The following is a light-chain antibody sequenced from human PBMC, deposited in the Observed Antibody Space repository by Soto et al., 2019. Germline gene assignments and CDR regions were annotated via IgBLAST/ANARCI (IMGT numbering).Light chain of an antibody. V-gene: IGLV2-14*03. CDR3: SSYTNKDTLL. CDR1: SSDVGGYDH. J-gene: IGLJ3*02. CDR2: DVT. Sequence: QSALTQPASVCGSPGQSITISCTGTSSDVGGYDHVSWYQQHPGKAPKLIIYDVTVRPSGISPRFSGSKSDNTASLAVSGLQPEDEADYYCSSYTNKDTLLFGGGTKVTVL.